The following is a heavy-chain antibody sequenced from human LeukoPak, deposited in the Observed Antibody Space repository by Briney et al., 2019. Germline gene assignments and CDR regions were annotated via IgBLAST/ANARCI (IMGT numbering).Heavy chain of an antibody. CDR1: GGSVSSGSYY. J-gene: IGHJ4*02. CDR2: IYYSGST. CDR3: ASSSGRNYDFWSGYPYFDY. Sequence: PSETLSLTCTVSGGSVSSGSYYWSWIRQHPGKGLEWIGYIYYSGSTYYNPSLKSRVTISVDTSKNQFSLKLSSVTAADTAVYYCASSSGRNYDFWSGYPYFDYWGQGTLVTVSS. V-gene: IGHV4-31*03. D-gene: IGHD3-3*01.